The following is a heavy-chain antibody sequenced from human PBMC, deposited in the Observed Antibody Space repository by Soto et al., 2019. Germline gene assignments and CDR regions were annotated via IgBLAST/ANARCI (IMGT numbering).Heavy chain of an antibody. J-gene: IGHJ4*02. CDR2: INHSGST. CDR3: ARGPRLGEWLRTSFDY. CDR1: GGSFSGYY. D-gene: IGHD3-16*01. Sequence: QVQLQQWGAGLLKPSETLSLTCAVYGGSFSGYYWSWIRQPPGKGLEWIGEINHSGSTNYNPSLKSRVTISVDTSKNQFSLKLSSVTAADTAVYYCARGPRLGEWLRTSFDYWGQGTLVTVSS. V-gene: IGHV4-34*01.